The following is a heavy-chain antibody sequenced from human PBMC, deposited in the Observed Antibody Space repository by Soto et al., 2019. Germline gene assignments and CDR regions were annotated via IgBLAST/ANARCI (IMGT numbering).Heavy chain of an antibody. D-gene: IGHD3-22*01. CDR1: GGTLSTNT. Sequence: QVQLVQSGAEVKKPGSSVKVSCKASGGTLSTNTISWVRQAPGQGLEWMGGIMPIFGSANYAQKFQGRVTITADEYTRTVYMELSRLRSEDTAVYYCARQFDSATSGYYYAYWGQGTLVTVSS. V-gene: IGHV1-69*01. CDR2: IMPIFGSA. CDR3: ARQFDSATSGYYYAY. J-gene: IGHJ4*02.